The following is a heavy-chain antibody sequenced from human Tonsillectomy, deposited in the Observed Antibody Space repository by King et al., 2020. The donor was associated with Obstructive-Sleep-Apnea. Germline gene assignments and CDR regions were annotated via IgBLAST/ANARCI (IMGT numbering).Heavy chain of an antibody. D-gene: IGHD6-19*01. V-gene: IGHV6-1*01. J-gene: IGHJ4*02. Sequence: VQLQQSGPGLVKPSQTLSLTCDISGDSVSSNILTWNWIRQSPSRGLEWLGRTYYRSKWDNDYAVSLKGRITINPDTSKNQFSLQLSPVTPDDTAVYYCARGSYRSDWYPSGFDYWGQGTLVTVSS. CDR2: TYYRSKWDN. CDR1: GDSVSSNILT. CDR3: ARGSYRSDWYPSGFDY.